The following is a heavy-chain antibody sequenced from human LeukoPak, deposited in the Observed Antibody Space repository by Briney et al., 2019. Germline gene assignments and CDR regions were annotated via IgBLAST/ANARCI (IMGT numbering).Heavy chain of an antibody. D-gene: IGHD5-12*01. CDR3: ARAFGGHDEWYYFDY. CDR1: GYTFTSYD. V-gene: IGHV1-8*03. J-gene: IGHJ4*02. Sequence: AASVTVSCKASGYTFTSYDINWVRPATGQGLEWMGWMNPNSGNTDYAQKFQGRFTITINTSISTAYMELSSLRSEDTAVYYCARAFGGHDEWYYFDYWGQGTLVTVSS. CDR2: MNPNSGNT.